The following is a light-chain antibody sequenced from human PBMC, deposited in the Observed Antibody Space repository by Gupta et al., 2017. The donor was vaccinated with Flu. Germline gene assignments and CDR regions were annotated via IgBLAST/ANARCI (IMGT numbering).Light chain of an antibody. Sequence: QSVLTQPPSASGIPGQRVTISCSGSSSNIGSNYVYWYQQLPGTAPKLLIYRNNQRPSGVPDRFSGSKSGTSASLAISGLRSEDEADYYCAAWDDSLWGVFGGGTKLTVL. CDR2: RNN. J-gene: IGLJ2*01. CDR1: SSNIGSNY. CDR3: AAWDDSLWGV. V-gene: IGLV1-47*01.